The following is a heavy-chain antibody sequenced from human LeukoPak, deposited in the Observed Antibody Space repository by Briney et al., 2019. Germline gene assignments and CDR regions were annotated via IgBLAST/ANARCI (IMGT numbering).Heavy chain of an antibody. CDR2: ISSSGSTT. D-gene: IGHD4-23*01. Sequence: GGSLRLSCEASGFTFNDYYMSWIRQAPGKGLEWVSYISSSGSTTYYADSVKGRFTISRDNPKNSLYLQMNSLRAEDTAVYYCARDLYDGNFVEYYFDYWGQGTLVTVSS. J-gene: IGHJ4*02. CDR1: GFTFNDYY. V-gene: IGHV3-11*04. CDR3: ARDLYDGNFVEYYFDY.